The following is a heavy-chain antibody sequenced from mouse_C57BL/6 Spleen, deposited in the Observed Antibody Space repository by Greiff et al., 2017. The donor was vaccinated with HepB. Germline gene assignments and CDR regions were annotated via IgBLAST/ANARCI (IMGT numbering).Heavy chain of an antibody. CDR1: GFTFSSYA. V-gene: IGHV5-9-1*02. Sequence: EVMLVESGEGLVKPGGSLKLSCAASGFTFSSYAMSWVRQTPETRLEWVAYISSGGDYIYYADTVKGRFTISRDNARNTLYLQMSSLKSEDTALYDCTRGGGWDRYVDVWGTGTTVTVSS. D-gene: IGHD4-1*01. J-gene: IGHJ1*03. CDR2: ISSGGDYI. CDR3: TRGGGWDRYVDV.